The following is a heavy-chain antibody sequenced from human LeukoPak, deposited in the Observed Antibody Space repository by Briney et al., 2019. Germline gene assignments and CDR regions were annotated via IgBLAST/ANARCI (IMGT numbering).Heavy chain of an antibody. J-gene: IGHJ4*02. CDR3: AREGYDFWSGYRDFDY. Sequence: PSQTPSLTCTVSGGSISSGSYYWSWIRQPAGKGLEWIGRIYTSGSTNYNPSLKSRVTISVDTSKNQFSLKLSSVTAADTAVYYCAREGYDFWSGYRDFDYWGQGTLVTVSS. V-gene: IGHV4-61*02. D-gene: IGHD3-3*01. CDR2: IYTSGST. CDR1: GGSISSGSYY.